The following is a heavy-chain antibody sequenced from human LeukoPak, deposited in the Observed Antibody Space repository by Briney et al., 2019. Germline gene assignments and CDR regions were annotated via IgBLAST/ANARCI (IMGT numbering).Heavy chain of an antibody. D-gene: IGHD5-12*01. Sequence: AVIWYDGSNKYYADSVKGRFTISRDNSKNPLYLQMNSLRAEDTAVYYCARVISGYEEFDYWGQGTLVTVSS. V-gene: IGHV3-33*01. CDR2: IWYDGSNK. CDR3: ARVISGYEEFDY. J-gene: IGHJ4*02.